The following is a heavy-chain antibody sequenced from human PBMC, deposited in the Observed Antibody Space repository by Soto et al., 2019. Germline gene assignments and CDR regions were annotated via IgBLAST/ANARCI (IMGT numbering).Heavy chain of an antibody. V-gene: IGHV3-11*01. CDR3: ARVYCSGGSCYRDAFDI. D-gene: IGHD2-15*01. CDR2: ISSSGSTI. J-gene: IGHJ3*02. Sequence: GGSLRLSCAASGFTFSDYYMSWIRQAPGKGLEWVSYISSSGSTIYYADSVKGRFTISRDNAKNSLYLQMNSLRAEDTAVYYCARVYCSGGSCYRDAFDIWGKGTMVTVPS. CDR1: GFTFSDYY.